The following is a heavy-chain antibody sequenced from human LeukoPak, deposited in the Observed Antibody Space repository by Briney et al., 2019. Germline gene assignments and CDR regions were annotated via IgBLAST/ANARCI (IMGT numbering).Heavy chain of an antibody. D-gene: IGHD3-22*01. CDR2: IYSGGST. J-gene: IGHJ3*02. V-gene: IGHV3-53*01. CDR1: GFSVSSDY. Sequence: QTGGSLRLSCAASGFSVSSDYMSWVRQAPGKGLEWVSVIYSGGSTYYADSVKGRFTISRDNSKNTLYLQMNSLRAEDTAVYYCARHSPYYYDSSGYSHAFDIWGQGTMVTVSS. CDR3: ARHSPYYYDSSGYSHAFDI.